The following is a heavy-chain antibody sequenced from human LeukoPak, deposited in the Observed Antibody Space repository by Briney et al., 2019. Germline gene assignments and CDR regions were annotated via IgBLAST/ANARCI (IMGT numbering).Heavy chain of an antibody. Sequence: GGSLRLSCAASGFTVSSNYMSWVRQAPGKGLEWVSVIYSGGSTYYADSVKGRFTISRDNSKNTLYLQMNSLRAEDTAVYYCARVGIPYYYDSSGYDYWGQGTLVTVSS. V-gene: IGHV3-53*01. CDR2: IYSGGST. J-gene: IGHJ4*02. CDR1: GFTVSSNY. CDR3: ARVGIPYYYDSSGYDY. D-gene: IGHD3-22*01.